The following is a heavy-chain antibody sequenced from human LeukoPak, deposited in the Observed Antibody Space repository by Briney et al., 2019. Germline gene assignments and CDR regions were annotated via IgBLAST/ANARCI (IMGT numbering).Heavy chain of an antibody. V-gene: IGHV3-9*01. CDR3: AKDLWL. CDR1: GFTFDDYA. J-gene: IGHJ4*02. D-gene: IGHD5-12*01. CDR2: ITWNSGSI. Sequence: GGSLRLSCAASGFTFDDYAMHWVRQPPGKGLEWVSGITWNSGSIGYADSVKGRFTISRDNAKNSLYLQMNSLRPEDTALYYCAKDLWLWGQGTLVTVSS.